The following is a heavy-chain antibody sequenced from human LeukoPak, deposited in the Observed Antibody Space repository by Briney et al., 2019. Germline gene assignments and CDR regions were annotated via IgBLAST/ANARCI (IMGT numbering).Heavy chain of an antibody. CDR2: IRYDGSNK. V-gene: IGHV3-30*02. D-gene: IGHD3-3*01. CDR1: GFTFSSYG. Sequence: GGSLRLSCAASGFTFSSYGMHWVRQAPGKGLEWVAFIRYDGSNKYYADSVKGQFTISRDNSKNTLYLQMNSLRAEDTAVYYCAKELFPRKSPFDYWGQGTLVTVSS. J-gene: IGHJ4*02. CDR3: AKELFPRKSPFDY.